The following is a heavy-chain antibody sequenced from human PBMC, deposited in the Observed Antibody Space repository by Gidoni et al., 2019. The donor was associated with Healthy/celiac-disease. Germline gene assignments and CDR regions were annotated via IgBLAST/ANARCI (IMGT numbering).Heavy chain of an antibody. V-gene: IGHV1-69*01. D-gene: IGHD3-10*01. CDR2: IIPIFGTA. Sequence: QVQLVQSGAAVKKPGSSVKVSCKASGGTFSSYAISWVRQAPGQGLEWMGGIIPIFGTANYAQKFQGRVTITADESTSTAYMELSSLRSEDTAVYYCARDLSYYGSGSYYNPPYYYGMDVWGQGTTVTVSS. CDR1: GGTFSSYA. J-gene: IGHJ6*02. CDR3: ARDLSYYGSGSYYNPPYYYGMDV.